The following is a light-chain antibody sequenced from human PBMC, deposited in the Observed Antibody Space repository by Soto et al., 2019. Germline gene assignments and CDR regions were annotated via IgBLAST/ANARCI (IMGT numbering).Light chain of an antibody. CDR2: VGTGGIVG. CDR3: GADHGSGSNFVV. J-gene: IGLJ2*01. CDR1: SGYSNYK. Sequence: QSVLTQPPSASASLGASVTLTCTLSSGYSNYKVDWYQQRPGKGPRFVMRVGTGGIVGSKGDGIPDRFSVLGSGLNRYLTIKNIQEEDESDYPRGADHGSGSNFVVFGGGTKLTVL. V-gene: IGLV9-49*01.